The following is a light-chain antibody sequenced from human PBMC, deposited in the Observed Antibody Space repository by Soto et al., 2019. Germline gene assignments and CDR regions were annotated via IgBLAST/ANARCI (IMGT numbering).Light chain of an antibody. V-gene: IGKV1-33*01. Sequence: DIQMTQSTSSLSASVGDRVTITCQASQDISNYLNWYQQKPGKAPKLLIYDASNLETGVPSRFSGSGSGTDFTFTISSLQPEDIATYYCQQYGNLPLTFGQGTLLEIK. CDR2: DAS. J-gene: IGKJ5*01. CDR1: QDISNY. CDR3: QQYGNLPLT.